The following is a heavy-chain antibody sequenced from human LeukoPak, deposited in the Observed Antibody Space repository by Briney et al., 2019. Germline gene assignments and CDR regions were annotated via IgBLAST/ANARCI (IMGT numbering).Heavy chain of an antibody. D-gene: IGHD2-2*01. J-gene: IGHJ5*02. CDR3: ARHKVDWSCSSTSCYENWFDP. V-gene: IGHV4-39*01. CDR1: GGSISSSSYY. CDR2: IYYSGST. Sequence: SETLSLTCTVSGGSISSSSYYWGWIRQPPGKGLEWIGSIYYSGSTYYNPSLKSRVTISVDTSKNQFSLKLSSVTAADTAVYYCARHKVDWSCSSTSCYENWFDPWGQGTLVTVSS.